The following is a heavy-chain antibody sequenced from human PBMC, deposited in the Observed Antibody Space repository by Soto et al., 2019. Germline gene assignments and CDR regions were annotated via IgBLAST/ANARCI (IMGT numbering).Heavy chain of an antibody. CDR3: ARRTGDYYDRSGYYSD. D-gene: IGHD3-22*01. Sequence: QVQLVQSGAEVKKPGASVKVSCKASGYTFTSYYMHWVRQAPGQGLEWMGIINPSGGSTSYAQKFQGRVTMTXXTXTXXVYMELSSLRSEDTAVYYCARRTGDYYDRSGYYSDWGQGTLVTVSS. V-gene: IGHV1-46*01. J-gene: IGHJ4*02. CDR2: INPSGGST. CDR1: GYTFTSYY.